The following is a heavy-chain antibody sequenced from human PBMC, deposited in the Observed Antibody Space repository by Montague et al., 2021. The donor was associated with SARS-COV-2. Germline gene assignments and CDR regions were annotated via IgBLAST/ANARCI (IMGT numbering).Heavy chain of an antibody. J-gene: IGHJ4*02. Sequence: PLRLSCSASGFTFSSYAMHWVRQAPGKGLEWVAVISYDGSNKYYXDSVKGRFTISRDNSKNTLYLQMNSLRAEDTAVYYCARDNYDYVWGSYRYIYWGQGTLVTVSS. CDR3: ARDNYDYVWGSYRYIY. V-gene: IGHV3-30*04. D-gene: IGHD3-16*02. CDR1: GFTFSSYA. CDR2: ISYDGSNK.